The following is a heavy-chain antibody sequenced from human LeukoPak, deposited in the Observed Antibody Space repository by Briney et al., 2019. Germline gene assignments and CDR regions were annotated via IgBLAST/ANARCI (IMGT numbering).Heavy chain of an antibody. D-gene: IGHD3-3*01. CDR2: ISYDGSNK. Sequence: PGGSLRLSGAASGFTFSSSAMHWVRQAPGKGLEWVAVISYDGSNKYYADSVKGRFTISRDNSKNTLYLQMNSLRAEDTAVYCCARDGGAYYDFWSGYEEDYWGQGTLVTVSS. CDR1: GFTFSSSA. J-gene: IGHJ4*02. CDR3: ARDGGAYYDFWSGYEEDY. V-gene: IGHV3-30-3*01.